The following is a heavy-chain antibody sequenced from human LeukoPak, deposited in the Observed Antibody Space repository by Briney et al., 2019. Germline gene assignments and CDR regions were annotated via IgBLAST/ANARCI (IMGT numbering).Heavy chain of an antibody. CDR2: ISAYNGNT. CDR3: ARIRPDYDYGDY. CDR1: GYTFISYG. J-gene: IGHJ4*02. D-gene: IGHD4/OR15-4a*01. V-gene: IGHV1-18*01. Sequence: WASVKVSCKASGYTFISYGISWMRQAPGQGLEWMGWISAYNGNTNNAQKFQGRVTMTTDTSTSTAYMELRSLRSDDTAVYYCARIRPDYDYGDYWGQGTLVTVSS.